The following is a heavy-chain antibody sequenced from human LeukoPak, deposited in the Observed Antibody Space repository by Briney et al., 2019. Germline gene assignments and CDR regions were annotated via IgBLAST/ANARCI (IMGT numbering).Heavy chain of an antibody. CDR1: GYTFTSYG. J-gene: IGHJ4*02. V-gene: IGHV1-18*01. Sequence: ASVKVSCKASGYTFTSYGISWVRQAPGQGLEWMGWISAYNGNTNYAQKLQGRVTMTTDTSTSTAYMGLRSLRSDDTAVYYCARDFGRYYYDSSGYFDYWGQGTLVTVSS. CDR3: ARDFGRYYYDSSGYFDY. D-gene: IGHD3-22*01. CDR2: ISAYNGNT.